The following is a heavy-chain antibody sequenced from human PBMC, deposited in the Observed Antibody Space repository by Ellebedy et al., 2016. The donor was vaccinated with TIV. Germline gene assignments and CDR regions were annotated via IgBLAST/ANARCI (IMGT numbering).Heavy chain of an antibody. CDR2: ISYNGGNK. CDR1: GFTFSRFA. Sequence: GESLKISCAASGFTFSRFAMHWVRQAQGKGLEWVALISYNGGNKDYADSVKGLFTISSYSSKNTLYLQMNILITEDTAGYYCARDLTEYSSGYFVHWGQGALVTVSS. CDR3: ARDLTEYSSGYFVH. J-gene: IGHJ5*02. V-gene: IGHV3-30-3*01. D-gene: IGHD3-22*01.